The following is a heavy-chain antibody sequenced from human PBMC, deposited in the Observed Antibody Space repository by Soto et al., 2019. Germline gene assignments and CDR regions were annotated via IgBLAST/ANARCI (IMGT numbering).Heavy chain of an antibody. J-gene: IGHJ4*02. V-gene: IGHV3-23*01. CDR2: ISGSGGST. CDR3: AIDAADGIADVLLVLDY. Sequence: KGLEWVSAISGSGGSTYYAASVKGRFTISRDNSKNTLYLQMNSLRAEDTAVYYCAIDAADGIADVLLVLDYWVKGSLV. D-gene: IGHD6-13*01.